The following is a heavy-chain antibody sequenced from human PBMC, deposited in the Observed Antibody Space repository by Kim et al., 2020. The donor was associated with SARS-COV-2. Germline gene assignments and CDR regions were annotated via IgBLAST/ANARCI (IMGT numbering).Heavy chain of an antibody. CDR2: ISNRGSTI. CDR3: ASSIVVVTLGGGVGFDI. D-gene: IGHD2-21*02. CDR1: GFTFTSYG. J-gene: IGHJ3*02. V-gene: IGHV3-48*03. Sequence: GGSLRLSCAASGFTFTSYGMNWVRQAPGKGLQWVSYISNRGSTIYYADSVKGRFTISRENAKDSLYLQMNSLRAEDTAVYYCASSIVVVTLGGGVGFDIWGQGTMFTVSS.